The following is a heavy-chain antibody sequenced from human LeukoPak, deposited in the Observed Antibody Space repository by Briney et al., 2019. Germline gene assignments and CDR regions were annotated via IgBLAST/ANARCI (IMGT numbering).Heavy chain of an antibody. D-gene: IGHD5-12*01. V-gene: IGHV3-48*01. CDR3: AREGEDIVATITGWIDY. J-gene: IGHJ4*02. CDR2: ISDSSRTI. Sequence: PGGSLRLSCAASGFIFSAYSMNWVRQTPGKGLEWVAYISDSSRTIYYADSVKGRFTISRDNSKNTLYLQMNSLRAEDTAVYYCAREGEDIVATITGWIDYWGQGTLVTVSS. CDR1: GFIFSAYS.